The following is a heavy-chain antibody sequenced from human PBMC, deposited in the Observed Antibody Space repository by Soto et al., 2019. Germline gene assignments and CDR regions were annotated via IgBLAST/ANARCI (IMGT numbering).Heavy chain of an antibody. CDR1: NAPVGRSTYT. D-gene: IGHD2-2*01. V-gene: IGHV4-39*01. J-gene: IGHJ6*02. CDR3: ARLHGYCISSSCHGHYAMDV. CDR2: IYNSGRT. Sequence: SETLSLTCTVSNAPVGRSTYTWGWIRQPPGKGLEWIGSIYNSGRTYYNPSLNSRVTVSVDTSKNQFSLKVTSVTAADTAVYYCARLHGYCISSSCHGHYAMDVWGQGTTVTVSS.